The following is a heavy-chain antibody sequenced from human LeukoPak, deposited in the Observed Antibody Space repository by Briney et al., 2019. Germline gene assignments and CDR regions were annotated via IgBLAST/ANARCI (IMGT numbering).Heavy chain of an antibody. J-gene: IGHJ6*02. CDR2: ISSSSSYI. D-gene: IGHD5-18*01. Sequence: PGGSLRLSCAASGFTFSSYSMNWVRQAPGKGLEWVSSISSSSSYIYYADSVKGRFTISRDNAKNSLYLQMNSLRAEDTAVYYCARDTIQLWVPQDDHYGMDVWGQGTTVTVSS. CDR3: ARDTIQLWVPQDDHYGMDV. V-gene: IGHV3-21*01. CDR1: GFTFSSYS.